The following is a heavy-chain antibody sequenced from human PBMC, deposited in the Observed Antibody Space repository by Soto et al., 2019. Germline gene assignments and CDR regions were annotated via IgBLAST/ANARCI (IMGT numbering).Heavy chain of an antibody. Sequence: SETLSLTCTVSGASITSNYWTWIRQPPGEGLEWIGNIYYSGVTNYNPSLQSRVTISVDRSNNQFSLKLSSVTAADTAVYYFGTGEGGNVLSFFDWFFWGRGTLVTVSS. CDR3: GTGEGGNVLSFFDWFF. CDR1: GASITSNY. J-gene: IGHJ4*02. V-gene: IGHV4-59*01. D-gene: IGHD3-9*01. CDR2: IYYSGVT.